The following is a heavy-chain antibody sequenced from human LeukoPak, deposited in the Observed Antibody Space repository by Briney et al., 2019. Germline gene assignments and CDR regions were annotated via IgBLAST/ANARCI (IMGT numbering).Heavy chain of an antibody. D-gene: IGHD3-22*01. CDR2: MNPNSGNT. CDR1: GYTFTSYD. CDR3: ARGSYDSSGYPSEY. J-gene: IGHJ4*02. Sequence: GASVKVSCKASGYTFTSYDINWERQATGQGLEWMGWMNPNSGNTGYAQKFQGRVTMTRNTSISTAYMELSSLRSEGTAVYYCARGSYDSSGYPSEYWGQGTLVTVSS. V-gene: IGHV1-8*01.